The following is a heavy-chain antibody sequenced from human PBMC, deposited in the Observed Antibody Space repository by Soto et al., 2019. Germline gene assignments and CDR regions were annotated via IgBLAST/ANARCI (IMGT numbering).Heavy chain of an antibody. CDR3: ANDPLEWELLANDGLDG. V-gene: IGHV3-30*18. Sequence: GGSLRRSFAASGFTFSSYGMHWVRQAPGKGRGLVAVISYDGSNKYYAYSVKGRFTISRDNSKNTLYLQMNSLRAEDTAVYYWANDPLEWELLANDGLDGWGQGTTVTGS. D-gene: IGHD1-26*01. J-gene: IGHJ6*02. CDR2: ISYDGSNK. CDR1: GFTFSSYG.